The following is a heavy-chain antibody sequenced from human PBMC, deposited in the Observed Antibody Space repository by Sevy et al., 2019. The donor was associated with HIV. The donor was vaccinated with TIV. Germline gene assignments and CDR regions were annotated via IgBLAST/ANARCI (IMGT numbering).Heavy chain of an antibody. V-gene: IGHV1-2*02. D-gene: IGHD3-22*01. CDR2: INPNSGGT. CDR3: ARVLPYYYDSSGYYFGVAGFDY. J-gene: IGHJ4*02. CDR1: GYTFTGYY. Sequence: ASVKVSCKASGYTFTGYYMHWVRQAPGQGLEWMGWINPNSGGTNYAQKFQGRVTMTRDTSISTAYMELSRLRSDDTAGYYCARVLPYYYDSSGYYFGVAGFDYWGQGTLVTVSS.